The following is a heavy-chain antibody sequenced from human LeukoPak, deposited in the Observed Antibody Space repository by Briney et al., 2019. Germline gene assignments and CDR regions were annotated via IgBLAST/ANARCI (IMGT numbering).Heavy chain of an antibody. CDR1: GGSLSVYY. CDR3: ARDTTTGSY. J-gene: IGHJ4*02. D-gene: IGHD1-1*01. V-gene: IGHV4-34*01. Sequence: SETLSLTCAVYGGSLSVYYWNWIRQPPGKGLEWIGEINHSGSTNHNPSLKSRVTISVDTSKNQFSLKLNSVTAADTAVYYCARDTTTGSYWGQGTLVTVSS. CDR2: INHSGST.